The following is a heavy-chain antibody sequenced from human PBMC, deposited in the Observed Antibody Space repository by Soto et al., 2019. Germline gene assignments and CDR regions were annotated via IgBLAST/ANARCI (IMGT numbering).Heavy chain of an antibody. CDR1: GFPFRSYV. J-gene: IGHJ4*02. V-gene: IGHV3-23*01. CDR3: AKDSNKYSSSLRGRYFDY. CDR2: ISGGGSNT. Sequence: GGSLRLSCAASGFPFRSYVMSWVRKAPGKGLEWVSGISGGGSNTFYADSVKGRFTISRDNSKNTLLLQMNSLGAEDTSVYYCAKDSNKYSSSLRGRYFDYWGQGXGVTVYS. D-gene: IGHD4-4*01.